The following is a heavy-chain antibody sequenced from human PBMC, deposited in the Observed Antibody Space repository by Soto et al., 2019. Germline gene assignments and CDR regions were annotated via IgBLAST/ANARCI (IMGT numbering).Heavy chain of an antibody. Sequence: QVQLVESGGGVVQPGRSLRLSCAASGFTFRNYAMHWVRQVRQAPGQGLEWVAVISYDGSNQFYADSVKGRFTISRDDSKNTLYLEMNSLRADDTAVYYCARGDYASTGRNSGFDYWGQGTLVTVSS. CDR2: ISYDGSNQ. V-gene: IGHV3-30-3*01. D-gene: IGHD3-22*01. CDR1: GFTFRNYA. CDR3: ARGDYASTGRNSGFDY. J-gene: IGHJ4*02.